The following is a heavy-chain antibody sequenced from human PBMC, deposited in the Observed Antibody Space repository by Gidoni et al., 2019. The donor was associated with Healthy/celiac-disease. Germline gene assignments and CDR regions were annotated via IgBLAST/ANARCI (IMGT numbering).Heavy chain of an antibody. Sequence: QVQLQESGPGLVKPSPTLPLPCTVPGSSTSSVSYYWSWLRPPDGKGLEWIGRIYTSGSTNYNPSLKSRVTISVDTSKNQFSLKLSSVSAADTAVYYCARYYGSGRFFDYWGQGTLVTVSS. D-gene: IGHD3-10*01. CDR1: GSSTSSVSYY. CDR3: ARYYGSGRFFDY. V-gene: IGHV4-61*02. CDR2: IYTSGST. J-gene: IGHJ4*02.